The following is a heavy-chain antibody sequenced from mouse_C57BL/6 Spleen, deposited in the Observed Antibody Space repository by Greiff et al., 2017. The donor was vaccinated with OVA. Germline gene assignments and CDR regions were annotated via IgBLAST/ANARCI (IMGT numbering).Heavy chain of an antibody. CDR3: ARWGTTVVPLDY. CDR1: GYAFSRSW. CDR2: IYPGDGDT. D-gene: IGHD1-1*01. J-gene: IGHJ2*01. V-gene: IGHV1-82*01. Sequence: VQLQQSGPELVKPGASVKISCKASGYAFSRSWLNWVKQRPGKGLEWIGRIYPGDGDTNYNGKFKGKATLTADKSSSTAYMQLSSLTSEDSAVYFCARWGTTVVPLDYWGQGTTLTVSS.